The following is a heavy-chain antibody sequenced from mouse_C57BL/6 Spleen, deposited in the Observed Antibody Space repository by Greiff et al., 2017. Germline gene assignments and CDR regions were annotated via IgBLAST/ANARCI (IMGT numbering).Heavy chain of an antibody. V-gene: IGHV10-1*01. Sequence: EAGGGLVQPKGSLKLSCAASGFSFNTYAMNWVRQAPGKGLEWVARIRSKSNNYATYYADSVKDRFTISRDDSESMLYLQMNNLKTEDTAMYYCVRGGLYYSNYRDAMDYWGQGTSVTVSS. D-gene: IGHD2-5*01. CDR3: VRGGLYYSNYRDAMDY. CDR1: GFSFNTYA. J-gene: IGHJ4*01. CDR2: IRSKSNNYAT.